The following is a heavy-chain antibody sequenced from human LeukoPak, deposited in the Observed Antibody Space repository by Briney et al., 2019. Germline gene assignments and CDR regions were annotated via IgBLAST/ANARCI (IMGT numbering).Heavy chain of an antibody. CDR1: GFTFSNYK. V-gene: IGHV3-48*03. CDR2: ISSSGSII. Sequence: GGFLRLSCAASGFTFSNYKMNWVRQAPGKGLEWVSYISSSGSIIYYSDSVKGRFTISRDNAKNSLYLQMNSLRAEDTAVYYCARVTAAAGPDYWGQGALVTVSS. D-gene: IGHD6-13*01. CDR3: ARVTAAAGPDY. J-gene: IGHJ4*02.